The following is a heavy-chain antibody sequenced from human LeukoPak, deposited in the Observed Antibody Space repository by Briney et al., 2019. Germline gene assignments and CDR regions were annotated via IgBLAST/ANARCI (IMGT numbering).Heavy chain of an antibody. Sequence: SETLSLTCTVSGGSISSYYWSWIWQPAGKGLEWIGRIYTSGSTNYNPSLKSRVTMSVDTSKNQFSLKLRSVTAADTAVYYCARDQLSITIFGVVTDDAFDIWGQGTMVTVSS. J-gene: IGHJ3*02. D-gene: IGHD3-3*01. CDR1: GGSISSYY. CDR2: IYTSGST. V-gene: IGHV4-4*07. CDR3: ARDQLSITIFGVVTDDAFDI.